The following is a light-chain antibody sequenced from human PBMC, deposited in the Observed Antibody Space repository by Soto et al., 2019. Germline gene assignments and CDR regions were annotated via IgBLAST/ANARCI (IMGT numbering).Light chain of an antibody. J-gene: IGKJ1*01. CDR2: AAS. CDR3: QQYRTDCA. Sequence: DSQMTRSPSTLSGSVGDRFTITCRASQTISSYLNWYQQKPGKAPKLLIFAASTLVRGVPSRFSGRGSGTEFKVTFRRLRGAYCTAFLCQQYRTDCAFGLGTKVDIK. V-gene: IGKV1-5*01. CDR1: QTISSY.